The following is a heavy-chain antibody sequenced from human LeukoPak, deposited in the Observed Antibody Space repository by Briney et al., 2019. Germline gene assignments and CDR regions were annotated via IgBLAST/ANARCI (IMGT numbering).Heavy chain of an antibody. CDR2: INPNSGGT. CDR1: GYTFTGYY. V-gene: IGHV1-2*02. Sequence: GASVKVSCKASGYTFTGYYMHWVRQAPGQGLEWMGWINPNSGGTNYAQKFQGRVTMTRDTSISTAYMELSRLRSDDTAVYYCARAYGAYDILTGYAWYYFDYWGQGTLVTVSS. J-gene: IGHJ4*02. D-gene: IGHD3-9*01. CDR3: ARAYGAYDILTGYAWYYFDY.